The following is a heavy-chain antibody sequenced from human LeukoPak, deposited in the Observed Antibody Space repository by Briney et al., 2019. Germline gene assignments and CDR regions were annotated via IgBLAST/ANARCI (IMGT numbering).Heavy chain of an antibody. J-gene: IGHJ5*01. CDR3: ARDGTTSSWVAYNWFDS. V-gene: IGHV3-7*01. D-gene: IGHD6-13*01. CDR2: INQDGRDI. CDR1: GFTFSEYW. Sequence: GGSLRLSCAASGFTFSEYWMSWVRQAPGKGLEWVANINQDGRDIYYVDSVKGRFTISRDNAKNTLYLQMNSLRAEDTAVYYCARDGTTSSWVAYNWFDSWGQGTLVTVSS.